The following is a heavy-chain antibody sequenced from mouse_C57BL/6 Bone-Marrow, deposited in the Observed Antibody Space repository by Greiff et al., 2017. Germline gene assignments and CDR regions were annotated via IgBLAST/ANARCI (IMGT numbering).Heavy chain of an antibody. CDR3: AREDDGYYDY. CDR1: GFNIQDYY. J-gene: IGHJ2*01. V-gene: IGHV14-2*01. Sequence: EVQLQQSGAELVKPGASVKLSCTASGFNIQDYYMHWVKQRTEQGLAWIGRIATEDGETKYAPKFQGKATTPADTSSNTAYLQLSSLTSEDTAVYYCAREDDGYYDYWGQGTTLTVSS. CDR2: IATEDGET. D-gene: IGHD2-3*01.